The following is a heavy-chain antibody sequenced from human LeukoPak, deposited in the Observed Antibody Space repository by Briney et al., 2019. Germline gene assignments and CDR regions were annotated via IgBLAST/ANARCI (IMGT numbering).Heavy chain of an antibody. CDR3: ARAEYDFWSGYPYYFDY. CDR2: IDYSGST. J-gene: IGHJ4*02. D-gene: IGHD3-3*01. Sequence: SETLSLTCTVSGGSISSYYWIWIRQPPGKGLEWIRYIDYSGSTNYNPSLKSRVTISVDTSKNQFSLKLSSVTAADTAVYYCARAEYDFWSGYPYYFDYWGQGTLVTVSS. CDR1: GGSISSYY. V-gene: IGHV4-59*01.